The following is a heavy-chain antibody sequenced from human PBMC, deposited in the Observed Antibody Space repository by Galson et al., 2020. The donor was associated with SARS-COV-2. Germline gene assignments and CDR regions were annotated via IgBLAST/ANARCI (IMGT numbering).Heavy chain of an antibody. CDR3: ARQGVNMIVLVTVPGWFFDL. D-gene: IGHD2-21*02. CDR2: IYPNGRT. V-gene: IGHV4-38-2*01. Sequence: SETLSLTCAVSGYSVSTTNYWGWVRLAPGKGLEWIGSIYPNGRTYFNPSLESRVTISVDTSRIQFSLTLASVTAADKAFYYCARQGVNMIVLVTVPGWFFDLWGRGTLVTVSS. CDR1: GYSVSTTNY. J-gene: IGHJ2*01.